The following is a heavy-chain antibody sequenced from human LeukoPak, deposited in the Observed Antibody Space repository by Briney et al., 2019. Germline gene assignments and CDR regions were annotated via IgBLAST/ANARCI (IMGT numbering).Heavy chain of an antibody. CDR3: AGRSSEYYYYYYMDG. D-gene: IGHD2-15*01. CDR1: GFTVSSNY. CDR2: IYSGGST. V-gene: IGHV3-53*01. J-gene: IGHJ6*03. Sequence: GGSLRLSCAASGFTVSSNYMSWVRQAPGKGLEWVSVIYSGGSTYYADSVKGRFTISRNNYKNTLYLQMNNLRTEDTAVYYCAGRSSEYYYYYYMDGWGKGTTVTVSS.